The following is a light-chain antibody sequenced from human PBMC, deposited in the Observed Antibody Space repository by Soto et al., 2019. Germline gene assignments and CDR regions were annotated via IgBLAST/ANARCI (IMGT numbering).Light chain of an antibody. J-gene: IGKJ4*01. Sequence: EIVLTQSPATLSLSPGERATLSCRASQSVSSYLAWYQQKAGQAPRLLIYDALNRATGIPARFSGSGSGTDFPLTISSLAPEDVAVYSCQQRSTWPLTFGGGTKVEIK. CDR2: DAL. CDR1: QSVSSY. V-gene: IGKV3-11*01. CDR3: QQRSTWPLT.